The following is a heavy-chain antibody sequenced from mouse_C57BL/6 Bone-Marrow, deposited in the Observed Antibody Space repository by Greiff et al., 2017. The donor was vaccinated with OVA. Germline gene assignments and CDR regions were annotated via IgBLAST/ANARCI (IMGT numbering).Heavy chain of an antibody. Sequence: EVQGVESGGGLVQPGGSLSLSCAASGFTFTDYYMSWVRQPPGKALEWLGFIRNKANGYTTEYSASVKGRFTISRDNSQSILYLQMNALRAEDSATYYCARYSGLRDAYFDVWGTGTTVTVSS. CDR2: IRNKANGYTT. V-gene: IGHV7-3*01. D-gene: IGHD2-4*01. J-gene: IGHJ1*03. CDR1: GFTFTDYY. CDR3: ARYSGLRDAYFDV.